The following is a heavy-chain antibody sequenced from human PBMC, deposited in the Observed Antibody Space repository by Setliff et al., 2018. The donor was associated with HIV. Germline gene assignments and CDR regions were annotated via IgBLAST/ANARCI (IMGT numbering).Heavy chain of an antibody. V-gene: IGHV4-39*07. CDR2: IYHTGIT. J-gene: IGHJ4*02. CDR3: ARGSWKDGAQGYFFDH. CDR1: GGSISNSRYY. Sequence: PSETLSLTCTVSGGSISNSRYYWSWIRQPPGKGLEWIGSIYHTGITNYNPSLKSRLSTSIDPAKNKFSLSLRSVTAADTAVYYCARGSWKDGAQGYFFDHWGQGTLVTVSS. D-gene: IGHD1-1*01.